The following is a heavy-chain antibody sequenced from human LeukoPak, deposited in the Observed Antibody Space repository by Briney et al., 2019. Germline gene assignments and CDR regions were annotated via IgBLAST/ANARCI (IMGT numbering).Heavy chain of an antibody. V-gene: IGHV3-66*01. CDR1: GFTVSSNY. J-gene: IGHJ6*04. D-gene: IGHD6-13*01. Sequence: GGSLRLSCAASGFTVSSNYMSWVRQAPGKGLEWVSVIYSGGSTYYADSVKGRFTISRDNSKNTLYLQMNSLRAEDTAVYYCARDSSYSSLDVWGKGTTVTISS. CDR3: ARDSSYSSLDV. CDR2: IYSGGST.